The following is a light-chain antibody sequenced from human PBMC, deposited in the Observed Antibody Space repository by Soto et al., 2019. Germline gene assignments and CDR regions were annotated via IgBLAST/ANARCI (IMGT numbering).Light chain of an antibody. V-gene: IGLV2-8*01. Sequence: QSALTQPPSAXXXXGQSVTISCTGSSSDVGGYNFVSWYQQHPGKAPKLIIYEVTKRPSGVPDRFSGSKSGNRASLTVSGLQAEDEADYYCSSYGGSNNFWVFGGGTKLTVL. CDR3: SSYGGSNNFWV. CDR1: SSDVGGYNF. CDR2: EVT. J-gene: IGLJ3*02.